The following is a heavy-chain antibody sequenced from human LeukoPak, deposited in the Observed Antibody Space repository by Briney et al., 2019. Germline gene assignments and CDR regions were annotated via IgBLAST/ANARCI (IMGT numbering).Heavy chain of an antibody. CDR2: IIPIFGTA. CDR1: GGTFSSYA. D-gene: IGHD6-6*01. J-gene: IGHJ4*02. Sequence: ASVKVPCKASGGTFSSYAISWVRQAPGQGLEWMGGIIPIFGTANYAQKLQGGVTITADETTSTAYMELSSMRSEDTAVYYCARDGSIEYSSSAYFDYWGQGTLVTVSS. CDR3: ARDGSIEYSSSAYFDY. V-gene: IGHV1-69*01.